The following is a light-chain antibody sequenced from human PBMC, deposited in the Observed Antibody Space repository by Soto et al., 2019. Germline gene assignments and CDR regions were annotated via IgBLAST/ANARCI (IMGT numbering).Light chain of an antibody. CDR2: GNS. CDR1: SSNIGAGYD. J-gene: IGLJ2*01. Sequence: QSVLTQPPSVSGAPGQRVTISCTGSSSNIGAGYDVHWYQQLPGTAPKLLIYGNSNRPSGVPDRFSGSKSGTSASLAITGLQEEEEADYYRQSYDSSLSVVFGGGTKLTVL. CDR3: QSYDSSLSVV. V-gene: IGLV1-40*01.